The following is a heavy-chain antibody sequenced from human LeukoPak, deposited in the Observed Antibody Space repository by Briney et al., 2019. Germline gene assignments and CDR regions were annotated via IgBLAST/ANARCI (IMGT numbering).Heavy chain of an antibody. CDR2: ISAYNGNT. V-gene: IGHV1-18*01. CDR1: GYTFTSYG. J-gene: IGHJ5*02. D-gene: IGHD3-9*01. CDR3: AREISYYDILTGYYLGWFDP. Sequence: ASVKVSCKASGYTFTSYGISWVRQAPGQGLEWMGWISAYNGNTNYAQKLQGRVTMTTDTSTSTAYMELRSLRSDDTAVYYCAREISYYDILTGYYLGWFDPWGQGTLVTVFS.